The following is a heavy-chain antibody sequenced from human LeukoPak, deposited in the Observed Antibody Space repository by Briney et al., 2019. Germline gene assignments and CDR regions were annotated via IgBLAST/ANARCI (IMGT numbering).Heavy chain of an antibody. CDR3: AREEGGYDTPGGMDV. Sequence: SQTLSLTCTVSGGSISSGGYYWSWIRQHPGKGLEWIGYIYYSGSTYYNPSLKSRVTISVDTSKNQFSLKLSSVTAADTAVYYCAREEGGYDTPGGMDVWGQGTTVTVSS. CDR2: IYYSGST. V-gene: IGHV4-31*03. CDR1: GGSISSGGYY. D-gene: IGHD5-12*01. J-gene: IGHJ6*02.